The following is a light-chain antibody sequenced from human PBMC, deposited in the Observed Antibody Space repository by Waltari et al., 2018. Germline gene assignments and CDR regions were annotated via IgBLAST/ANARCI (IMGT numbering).Light chain of an antibody. J-gene: IGKJ1*01. CDR3: QHYVRLPVT. Sequence: EIVLTQSPGTLSLSPGARAPRSCRASQSVSRTLAWYQQKPGQAPSLLIYAASTRATGIPDRFSGSGSGTDFRLTISRLEPEDFAVYYCQHYVRLPVTFGQGTKVEIK. V-gene: IGKV3-20*01. CDR2: AAS. CDR1: QSVSRT.